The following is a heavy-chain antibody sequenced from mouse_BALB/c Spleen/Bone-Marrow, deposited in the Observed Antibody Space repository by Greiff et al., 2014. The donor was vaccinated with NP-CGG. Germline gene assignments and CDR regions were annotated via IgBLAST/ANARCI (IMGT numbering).Heavy chain of an antibody. CDR2: IDPYNGGT. CDR3: ARYFDYDYFDY. J-gene: IGHJ2*01. D-gene: IGHD2-4*01. Sequence: VQLQQPGPELVKPGASVKVSCKASGYAFTSYNMYRVKQSHGKSLEWIGYIDPYNGGTYYNQKFKGKATLTVDKSSSTAYMHLNSLTSEDSALYYCARYFDYDYFDYWGQGTTLTVSS. V-gene: IGHV1S135*01. CDR1: GYAFTSYN.